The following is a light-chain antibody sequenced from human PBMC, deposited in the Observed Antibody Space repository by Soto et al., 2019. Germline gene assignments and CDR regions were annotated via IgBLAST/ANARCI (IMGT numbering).Light chain of an antibody. CDR2: EVI. CDR3: NSYTTTSARV. Sequence: QSALTQPASVSGSPGQSITISCTGTSNDVGAFNYVSWYQQHPGKAPKVIIYEVINRPSGVSNRFSGSKSGNTASLTISGRQAEDEADYYCNSYTTTSARVFGGGTKVTVL. CDR1: SNDVGAFNY. V-gene: IGLV2-14*01. J-gene: IGLJ3*02.